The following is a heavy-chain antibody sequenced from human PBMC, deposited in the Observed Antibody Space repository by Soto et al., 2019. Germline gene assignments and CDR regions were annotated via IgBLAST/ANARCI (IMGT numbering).Heavy chain of an antibody. V-gene: IGHV1-58*01. D-gene: IGHD3-16*01. Sequence: ASVKVSCKASGFTFTSSAVQWVRQARGQRLEWIGWIVVGSGNTNYAQKFQERVTITRDMSTSTAYMELSSLRSEDTAVYYRAAVVSADYLPRYWGQGTLVTVSS. CDR2: IVVGSGNT. J-gene: IGHJ4*02. CDR3: AAVVSADYLPRY. CDR1: GFTFTSSA.